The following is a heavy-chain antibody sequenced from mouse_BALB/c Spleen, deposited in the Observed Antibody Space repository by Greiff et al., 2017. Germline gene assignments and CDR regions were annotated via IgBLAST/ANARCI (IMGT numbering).Heavy chain of an antibody. Sequence: VQVVESGAELAKPGASVKMSCKASGYTFTSYWMHWVKQRPGQGLEWIGYINPSTGYTEYNQKFKDKATLTADKSSSTAYMQLSSLTSEDSAVYYCARRSAGRDYWGQGTTLTVSS. V-gene: IGHV1-7*01. J-gene: IGHJ2*01. D-gene: IGHD4-1*01. CDR3: ARRSAGRDY. CDR2: INPSTGYT. CDR1: GYTFTSYW.